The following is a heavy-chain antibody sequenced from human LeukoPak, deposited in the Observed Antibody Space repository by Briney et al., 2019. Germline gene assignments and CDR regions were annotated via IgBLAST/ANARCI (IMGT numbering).Heavy chain of an antibody. CDR2: MNPNSGNT. CDR3: ARVLRYFDWPQFSYYYYMDV. D-gene: IGHD3-9*01. V-gene: IGHV1-8*01. CDR1: GYTFTSYD. Sequence: ASVKVSCKASGYTFTSYDINWVRQATGQGLEWMGWMNPNSGNTGYAQKFQGRVTMTRNTSISTAYMELSSLRSEDTAVYYCARVLRYFDWPQFSYYYYMDVWGKGTTVTVSS. J-gene: IGHJ6*03.